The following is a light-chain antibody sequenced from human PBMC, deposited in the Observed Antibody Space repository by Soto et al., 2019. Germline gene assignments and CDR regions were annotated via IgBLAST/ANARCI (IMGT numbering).Light chain of an antibody. J-gene: IGLJ3*02. CDR3: ETWYSNTHKV. CDR1: SGHNTYI. Sequence: QLVLTQSSSASASLGSSVKLTCILRSGHNTYIIAWHQQQPGKAPRFLMTLDRSGSYNRGSGVPGRFSGSSSGADRYLTISNLQFEDEGDYYCETWYSNTHKVFGGGTKLTVL. CDR2: LDRSGSY. V-gene: IGLV4-60*02.